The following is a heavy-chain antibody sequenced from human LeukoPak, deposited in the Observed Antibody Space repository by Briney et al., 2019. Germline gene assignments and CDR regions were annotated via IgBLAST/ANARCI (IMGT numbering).Heavy chain of an antibody. CDR2: INPNSGGT. V-gene: IGHV1-2*02. J-gene: IGHJ4*02. Sequence: GASVKVSCKASGYTFTGYYMHWVRQAPGQGLEWMGWINPNSGGTNYAQKFQGRVTMTRDTSISTAYMELSRLRSDDTAVYYCARDLYYYDSSGYYGYWGQGTLVTVSS. D-gene: IGHD3-22*01. CDR1: GYTFTGYY. CDR3: ARDLYYYDSSGYYGY.